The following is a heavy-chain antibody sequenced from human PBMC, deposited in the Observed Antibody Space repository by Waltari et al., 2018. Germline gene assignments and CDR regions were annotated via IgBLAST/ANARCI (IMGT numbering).Heavy chain of an antibody. CDR2: ISWNSGSI. CDR3: AKGSMDYYYGMDV. Sequence: EVQLVESGGGLVQPGRSLRLSCAASGFTFDDYAMHWVRQAPGKGLEWVSGISWNSGSIGYADSVKGRFTISRDNAKNSLYLQMNSLRAEDMALYYCAKGSMDYYYGMDVWGQGTTVTVSS. J-gene: IGHJ6*02. V-gene: IGHV3-9*03. CDR1: GFTFDDYA. D-gene: IGHD3-10*01.